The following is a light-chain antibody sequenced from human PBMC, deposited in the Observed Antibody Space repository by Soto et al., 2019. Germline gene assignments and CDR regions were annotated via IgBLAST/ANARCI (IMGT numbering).Light chain of an antibody. CDR2: DVS. V-gene: IGLV2-14*03. J-gene: IGLJ2*01. Sequence: QSALTQPASVSGSPGQSITISCTGTSSEVGGYNYVSWYQQHPGKAPKLLIFDVSNRPSGISNRFSGSKSGNTASLTISGLQAEDEAVYYCSSYTDSSTLVFGGGTKLTVL. CDR1: SSEVGGYNY. CDR3: SSYTDSSTLV.